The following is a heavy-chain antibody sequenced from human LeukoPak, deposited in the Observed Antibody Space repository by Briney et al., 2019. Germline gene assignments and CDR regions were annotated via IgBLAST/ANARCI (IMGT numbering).Heavy chain of an antibody. V-gene: IGHV3-33*02. D-gene: IGHD3-9*01. CDR1: GISFRSYG. CDR2: IWYDASNK. CDR3: ATDISTHYFGS. J-gene: IGHJ4*02. Sequence: GGSLRLSCAASGISFRSYGMHWVRQAPGKGLEWVTFIWYDASNKYYAESGKGRFTISRDNSRNTVFLQMNSLRAEDTAIYYCATDISTHYFGSWGQGTLVTVSS.